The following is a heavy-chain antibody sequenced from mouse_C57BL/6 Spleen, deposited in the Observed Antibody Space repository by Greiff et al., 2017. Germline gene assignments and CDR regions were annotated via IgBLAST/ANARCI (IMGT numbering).Heavy chain of an antibody. Sequence: EVKLMESGAGLVKPGGSLKLSCAASGFTFSSYAMSWVRQTPEKRLEWVAYISSGGAYIYYADTVKGRFTISRDNARNTLYLQMSSLKSEDTAMYYCTREGITAVGNAMDYWGQGTSVTVSS. D-gene: IGHD1-1*01. V-gene: IGHV5-9-1*02. CDR2: ISSGGAYI. J-gene: IGHJ4*01. CDR3: TREGITAVGNAMDY. CDR1: GFTFSSYA.